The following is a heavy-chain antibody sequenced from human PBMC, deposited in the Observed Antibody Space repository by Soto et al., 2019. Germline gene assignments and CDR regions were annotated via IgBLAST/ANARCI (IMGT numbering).Heavy chain of an antibody. CDR3: ARRSRNWSTSASLYYMDV. CDR2: IWYDGSNK. CDR1: GFTFSSYG. J-gene: IGHJ6*03. D-gene: IGHD2-2*01. Sequence: QVQLVESGGGVVQPGRSLRLSCAASGFTFSSYGMHWVRQAPGKGLEWVAVIWYDGSNKYYADSVKGRFTISRDNSKNTLYLQMNSLRAEDTAVYSCARRSRNWSTSASLYYMDVWGKGTTVTVSS. V-gene: IGHV3-33*01.